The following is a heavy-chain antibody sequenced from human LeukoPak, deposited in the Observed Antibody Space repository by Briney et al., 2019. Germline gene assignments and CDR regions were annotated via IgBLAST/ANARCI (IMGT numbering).Heavy chain of an antibody. J-gene: IGHJ4*02. V-gene: IGHV1-69*06. CDR1: GGTFSSYA. Sequence: ASVKVSCKASGGTFSSYAISWVRQAPGQGLEWMGGIIPIFGTANYAQKFQGRVTITADKSTSTAYMELSSLRSEDTAVYYCARADGSGSYYITLNFDYWGQGTLVTVSS. CDR2: IIPIFGTA. CDR3: ARADGSGSYYITLNFDY. D-gene: IGHD3-10*01.